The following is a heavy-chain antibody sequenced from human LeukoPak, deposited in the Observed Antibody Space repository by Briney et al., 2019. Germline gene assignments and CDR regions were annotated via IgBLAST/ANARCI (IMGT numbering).Heavy chain of an antibody. Sequence: GGSLRLSCAASGFTFSSYAMSWVRQAPGKGLEWVSAISGSGGSTYYADSVKGRFTISRDNSKNTLYLQMNSLRAEDTAVYYCAKGSPTQSYARGREKGFDYWGQGTLVTVSS. CDR1: GFTFSSYA. V-gene: IGHV3-23*01. J-gene: IGHJ4*02. CDR2: ISGSGGST. D-gene: IGHD3-10*02. CDR3: AKGSPTQSYARGREKGFDY.